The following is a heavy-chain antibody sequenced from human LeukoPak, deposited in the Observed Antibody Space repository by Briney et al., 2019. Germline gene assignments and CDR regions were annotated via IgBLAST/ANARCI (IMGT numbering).Heavy chain of an antibody. Sequence: PSETLPLTCTVSGGSISSHYWSWIRQPPGKGLEWIGYIYYSGSTNYNPSLKSRVTISVDTSKNQFSLKLSSVTAADTAVYYCARARSSGWPPRSNWFDPWGQGTLVTVSS. CDR2: IYYSGST. CDR1: GGSISSHY. J-gene: IGHJ5*02. V-gene: IGHV4-59*11. CDR3: ARARSSGWPPRSNWFDP. D-gene: IGHD6-19*01.